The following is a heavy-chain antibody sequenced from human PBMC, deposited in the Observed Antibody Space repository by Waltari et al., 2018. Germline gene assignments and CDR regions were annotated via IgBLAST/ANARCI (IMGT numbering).Heavy chain of an antibody. J-gene: IGHJ6*02. D-gene: IGHD1-26*01. V-gene: IGHV4-39*07. CDR3: ARGAGAHAYYYGMDF. CDR1: GGSISSSSYY. CDR2: IYYSGTT. Sequence: QLQLQESGPGLVKPSETLSLTCTVSGGSISSSSYYWGWIRQPPGKGLEWIGSIYYSGTTYYNPSLKSRVTIAVDTSKNQFSLKLSSVTAADTAVYYCARGAGAHAYYYGMDFWGQGTTVTVSS.